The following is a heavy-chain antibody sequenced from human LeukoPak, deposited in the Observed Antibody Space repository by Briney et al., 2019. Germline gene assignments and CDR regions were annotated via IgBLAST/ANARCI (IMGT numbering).Heavy chain of an antibody. CDR1: GYTFTGYY. J-gene: IGHJ4*02. CDR3: AREYFYGDPPPDY. CDR2: INPNSGGT. V-gene: IGHV1-2*02. Sequence: ASVKVSCKASGYTFTGYYMHWMRQAPGQGLEWMGWINPNSGGTNYAQKFEGRVTMTRDTSISAAYMELSRLRSDDTAVYYCAREYFYGDPPPDYWGQGTLVTASS. D-gene: IGHD4-17*01.